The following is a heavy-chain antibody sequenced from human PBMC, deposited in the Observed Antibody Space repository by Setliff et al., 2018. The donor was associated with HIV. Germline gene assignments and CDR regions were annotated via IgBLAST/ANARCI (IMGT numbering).Heavy chain of an antibody. CDR1: GYTFTSYY. J-gene: IGHJ1*01. D-gene: IGHD6-6*01. V-gene: IGHV1-46*01. Sequence: ASVKVSCKASGYTFTSYYMHWVRQAPGQGLEWMGIINPSSGSTTYAQKFQGRVTMTRDTSTSTVYMELSSLRSEGTAVYYCARDPAPSSSASYFQHWGQGTLVTVSS. CDR3: ARDPAPSSSASYFQH. CDR2: INPSSGST.